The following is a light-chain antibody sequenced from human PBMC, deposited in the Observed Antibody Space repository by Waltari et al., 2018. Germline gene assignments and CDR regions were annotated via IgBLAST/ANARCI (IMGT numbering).Light chain of an antibody. V-gene: IGKV1-5*03. CDR1: QNINSW. CDR3: QQYQSYFYT. CDR2: KAS. J-gene: IGKJ2*01. Sequence: DIQMTQSPSTLSASVGARVTTTCRASQNINSWLAWYQQRPGKAPQLLIYKASILENGVPSRFSGSGSGTEFSLTISSLQPDDFATYYCQQYQSYFYTFGQGTKLEIK.